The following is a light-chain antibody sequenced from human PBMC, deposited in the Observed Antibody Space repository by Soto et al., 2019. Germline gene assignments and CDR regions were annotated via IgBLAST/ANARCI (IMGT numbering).Light chain of an antibody. Sequence: QSALTQPPSASGSPGQSVTISCTGTSSDIGGYNYVSWYQHHPGKAPKPKISEVSKLHAGVPDRFSGSKSGNTACLSVSGLQAEDVADYYCSSYAGSNNYVVGSGTKRT. CDR3: SSYAGSNNYV. CDR2: EVS. V-gene: IGLV2-8*01. J-gene: IGLJ1*01. CDR1: SSDIGGYNY.